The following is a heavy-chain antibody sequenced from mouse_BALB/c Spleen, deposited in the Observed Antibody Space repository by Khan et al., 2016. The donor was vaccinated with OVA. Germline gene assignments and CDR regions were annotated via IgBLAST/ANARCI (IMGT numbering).Heavy chain of an antibody. D-gene: IGHD2-5*01. Sequence: QVQLKESGPGLVAPSQSLSITCTVSGFSLTGYGVNWVRQPPGKGLEWLGMIWGDGSTDYNSALKSRLNLSKDNSKSQVFLKMNSLQTDDTARYYCDRGDYSNYREAMDYWGHGTSVTVSS. J-gene: IGHJ4*01. CDR1: GFSLTGYG. CDR3: DRGDYSNYREAMDY. CDR2: IWGDGST. V-gene: IGHV2-6-7*01.